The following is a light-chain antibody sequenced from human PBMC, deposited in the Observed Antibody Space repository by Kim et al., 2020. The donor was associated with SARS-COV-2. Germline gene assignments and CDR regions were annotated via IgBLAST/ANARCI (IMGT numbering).Light chain of an antibody. CDR2: DAS. Sequence: PGEGATISCSASHSSDINLAWYQQTPGQAPRLLIYDASVRPTGNPDRFSGSGSGPDFTLTINNLEPEDFAVYYCQQRSNWPPAVTFGGGTKVDIK. J-gene: IGKJ4*01. CDR3: QQRSNWPPAVT. CDR1: HSSDIN. V-gene: IGKV3-11*01.